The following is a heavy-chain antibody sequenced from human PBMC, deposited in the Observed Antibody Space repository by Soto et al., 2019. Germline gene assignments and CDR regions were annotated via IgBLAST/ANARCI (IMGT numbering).Heavy chain of an antibody. D-gene: IGHD1-26*01. Sequence: GGSLRLSCAASGFTFSSYGMHWVRQAPGKGLEWVAVISYDGSNKYYADSVKGRFTISRDNSKNTLYLQMNSLRAEDTAVYYCAKDLFVVGSYQGVSYYYYGMDVWGQGTTVTVSS. CDR3: AKDLFVVGSYQGVSYYYYGMDV. CDR2: ISYDGSNK. CDR1: GFTFSSYG. J-gene: IGHJ6*02. V-gene: IGHV3-30*18.